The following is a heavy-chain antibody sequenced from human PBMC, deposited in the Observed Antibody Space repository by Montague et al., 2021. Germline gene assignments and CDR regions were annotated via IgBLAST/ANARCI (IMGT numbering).Heavy chain of an antibody. V-gene: IGHV3-74*01. CDR1: GSTFSNYC. Sequence: SLRLSCAASGSTFSNYCMHWVRQAPGKGLLWVSRISPDGSWTNYADSVSGRFTISRDNTKNTLYLQMSSLRAEDTALYYCVRDLNWAVDYWGQGTLVTVSS. D-gene: IGHD7-27*01. CDR2: ISPDGSWT. J-gene: IGHJ4*02. CDR3: VRDLNWAVDY.